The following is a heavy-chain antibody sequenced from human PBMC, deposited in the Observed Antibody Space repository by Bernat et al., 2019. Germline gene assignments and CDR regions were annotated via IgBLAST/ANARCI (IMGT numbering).Heavy chain of an antibody. CDR1: GGSFSGYY. V-gene: IGHV4-34*02. Sequence: QVQLQQWGAGLLKPSGTLSLNCAVYGGSFSGYYWTWIRQPPGKGLEWIGEVNHDGNTNYNPSLKSRVTISGDTSKKQFSLKVRSVTAADTAVYFCARGVTAGPNFDSWGRGTLVTVAS. CDR2: VNHDGNT. CDR3: ARGVTAGPNFDS. D-gene: IGHD6-13*01. J-gene: IGHJ4*02.